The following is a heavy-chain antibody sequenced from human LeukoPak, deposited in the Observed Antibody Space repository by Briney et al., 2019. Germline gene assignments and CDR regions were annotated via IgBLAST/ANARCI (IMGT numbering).Heavy chain of an antibody. Sequence: GASVKVSCKASGYTFTGYYMHWVRQAPGQGLEWMGWINPNSGGTNYAQKFQGRVTMTRDTSISTAYMELSRLRSGDTAVYYCARVPIAAAGTLFDYWGQGTLVTVSS. D-gene: IGHD6-13*01. CDR1: GYTFTGYY. V-gene: IGHV1-2*02. CDR3: ARVPIAAAGTLFDY. CDR2: INPNSGGT. J-gene: IGHJ4*02.